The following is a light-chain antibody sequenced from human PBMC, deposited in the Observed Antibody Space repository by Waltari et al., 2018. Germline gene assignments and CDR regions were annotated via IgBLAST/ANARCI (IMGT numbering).Light chain of an antibody. Sequence: QSVVTQPPSASGTPGQRVTLSCSGSNSNIGGDIVNWYKQFPGTAPKLLIYANNQRPPWGPGRFSASSSGTSASLVISGLQSEDEADYYCATWDASLDTWVFGGGTKLTVL. J-gene: IGLJ3*02. V-gene: IGLV1-44*01. CDR3: ATWDASLDTWV. CDR2: ANN. CDR1: NSNIGGDI.